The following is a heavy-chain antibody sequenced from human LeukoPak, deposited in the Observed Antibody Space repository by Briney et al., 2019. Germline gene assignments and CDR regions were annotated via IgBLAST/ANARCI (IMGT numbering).Heavy chain of an antibody. CDR1: GFTFSSYA. V-gene: IGHV4-34*01. D-gene: IGHD3-16*01. CDR3: ARVKDPGGYYYYYYMDV. J-gene: IGHJ6*03. Sequence: GSLRLSRAASGFTFSSYAMSWVRQPPGKGLEWIGEINHSGGTKYNPSLKSRVTISVDTSKNQFSLKLSSVTAADTAMYYCARVKDPGGYYYYYYMDVWGKGTTVTVSS. CDR2: INHSGGT.